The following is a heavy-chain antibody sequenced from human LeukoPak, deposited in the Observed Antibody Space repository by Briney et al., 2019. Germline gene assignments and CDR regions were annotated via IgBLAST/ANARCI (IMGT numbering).Heavy chain of an antibody. D-gene: IGHD2-2*01. Sequence: SETLSLTCTVSGGSISSYYWSWIRQPPGKGLEWIGYIYYSGSTNYNPSLKSRVTISVDTSKNQFSLKLSSVTAADTAVYYCARREDIVVVPAAPDPHWYFDLWGRGTLVTVSP. CDR2: IYYSGST. J-gene: IGHJ2*01. CDR3: ARREDIVVVPAAPDPHWYFDL. V-gene: IGHV4-59*01. CDR1: GGSISSYY.